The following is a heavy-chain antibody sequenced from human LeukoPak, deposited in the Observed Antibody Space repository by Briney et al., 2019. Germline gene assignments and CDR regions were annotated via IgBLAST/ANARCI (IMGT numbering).Heavy chain of an antibody. CDR1: GGTFSSYV. V-gene: IGHV1-69*05. J-gene: IGHJ5*02. CDR3: ARDLGWFDP. Sequence: SVKVSCKASGGTFSSYVISWGGQAPGPGREGMAGITPIFGTANYSQKFQGRVTITTDEPTSTAYMELSSLRSEDTAVYSCARDLGWFDPWGQGTLVTASS. D-gene: IGHD1-26*01. CDR2: ITPIFGTA.